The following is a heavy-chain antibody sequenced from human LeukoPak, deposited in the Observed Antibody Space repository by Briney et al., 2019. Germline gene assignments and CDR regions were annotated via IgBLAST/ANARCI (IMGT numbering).Heavy chain of an antibody. CDR1: GGSISSSNW. V-gene: IGHV4-4*02. CDR2: IYHSGST. Sequence: SETLSLTCAVSGGSISSSNWWSWVRQPPGKGLEWIGEIYHSGSTNYNPSLKSRVTISVDKSKNQFSLKLSSVTAADTAAYYCARTHTMVRGVIIMDYWGQGTLVTVSS. CDR3: ARTHTMVRGVIIMDY. J-gene: IGHJ4*02. D-gene: IGHD3-10*01.